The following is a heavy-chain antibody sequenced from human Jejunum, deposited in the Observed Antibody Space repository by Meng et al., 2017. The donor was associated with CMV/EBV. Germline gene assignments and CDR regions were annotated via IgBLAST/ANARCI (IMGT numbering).Heavy chain of an antibody. CDR3: AKTETAMASNYYYYYGMDV. V-gene: IGHV3-30*02. Sequence: RYGMHWVRQAPGKGLEWVAFIRYDGSNKYYADSVKGRFTISRDNSKNTLYLQMNSLRAEGTAVYYCAKTETAMASNYYYYYGMDVWGQGTTVTVSS. CDR2: IRYDGSNK. CDR1: RYG. J-gene: IGHJ6*02. D-gene: IGHD5-18*01.